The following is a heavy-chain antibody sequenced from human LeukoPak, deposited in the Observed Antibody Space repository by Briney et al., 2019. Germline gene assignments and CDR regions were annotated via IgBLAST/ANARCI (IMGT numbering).Heavy chain of an antibody. CDR2: IYYSGST. J-gene: IGHJ6*03. D-gene: IGHD3-3*01. Sequence: SETLSLTCTVSGGSISSYYWSWIRQPPGKGLEWIGYIYYSGSTNYNPSLKSRVTISVDTSKNQFSLKLSSVTAADTAVYCCASASKYTYYDFWSGYSPLSYYYYYMDVWGKGTTVTISS. CDR1: GGSISSYY. V-gene: IGHV4-59*01. CDR3: ASASKYTYYDFWSGYSPLSYYYYYMDV.